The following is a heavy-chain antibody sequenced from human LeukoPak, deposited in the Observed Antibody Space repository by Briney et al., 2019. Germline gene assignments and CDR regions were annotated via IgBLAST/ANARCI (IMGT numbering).Heavy chain of an antibody. Sequence: PGGSLRLSCAGSGFTFSASIMNWVRQAPGKGLEWVSSISSNSYNIYYADSVRGRFTISRDNAKNSLYLQMNSLRAEDTAVYYCVRDNPRQQGFAYWGQGTLVTVSS. CDR1: GFTFSASI. CDR3: VRDNPRQQGFAY. V-gene: IGHV3-21*04. D-gene: IGHD6-13*01. J-gene: IGHJ4*02. CDR2: ISSNSYNI.